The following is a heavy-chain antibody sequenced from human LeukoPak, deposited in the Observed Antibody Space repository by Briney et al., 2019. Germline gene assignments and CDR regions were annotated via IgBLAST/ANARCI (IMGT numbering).Heavy chain of an antibody. J-gene: IGHJ4*01. CDR2: LYYSGST. V-gene: IGHV4-31*03. D-gene: IGHD2-2*01. CDR1: GGAISRGGYY. Sequence: SQTLSLTCTVSGGAISRGGYYWSWIRQHPGKGLEWIGYLYYSGSTYYNPSLKSRVTISVDTSKTQFSLKLSSVTAADTAVYYCARARDIVVTSNVFYFDYWGHGTLVTVSS. CDR3: ARARDIVVTSNVFYFDY.